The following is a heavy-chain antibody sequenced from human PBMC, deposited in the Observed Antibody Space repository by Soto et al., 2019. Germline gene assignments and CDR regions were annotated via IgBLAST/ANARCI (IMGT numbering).Heavy chain of an antibody. Sequence: EVQLVESGGGLVQPGGSLRLSCAASGFTFSSYWMHWVRQAPGKGLVWVSRINNDGSSTSYADSVKGRFTISRDNAKNTLYLQMNSLRAEDTAVYYCARTQRNYYGSGSYYNLWGQGTLVTVSS. D-gene: IGHD3-10*01. CDR1: GFTFSSYW. J-gene: IGHJ5*02. CDR2: INNDGSST. V-gene: IGHV3-74*01. CDR3: ARTQRNYYGSGSYYNL.